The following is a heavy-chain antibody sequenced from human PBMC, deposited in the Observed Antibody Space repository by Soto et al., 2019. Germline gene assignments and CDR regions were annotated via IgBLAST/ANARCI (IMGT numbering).Heavy chain of an antibody. Sequence: SVKVSCKASGGTFSSYAISWVRQAPGQGLEWMGGIIPIFGTANYAQKFQGRVTITADESTSTAYMELSSLRSEDTAVYYCARDQYDSSQTNWFDPWGQGTMVTVYS. CDR1: GGTFSSYA. CDR2: IIPIFGTA. D-gene: IGHD3-22*01. CDR3: ARDQYDSSQTNWFDP. J-gene: IGHJ5*02. V-gene: IGHV1-69*13.